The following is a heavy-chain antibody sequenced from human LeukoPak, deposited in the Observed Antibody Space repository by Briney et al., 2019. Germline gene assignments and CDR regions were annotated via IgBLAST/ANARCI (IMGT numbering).Heavy chain of an antibody. CDR3: AKGSGRPNWFDP. D-gene: IGHD3-10*01. CDR2: ISYDGSHQ. CDR1: GFTFRSYG. J-gene: IGHJ5*02. Sequence: GGSLRLSCAASGFTFRSYGMHWVRQAPGKGLEWVAVISYDGSHQYYADSVKGRFTISRDKSENTLYLQMNSLRAEDTAVYYCAKGSGRPNWFDPWGQGTLVTVSS. V-gene: IGHV3-30*18.